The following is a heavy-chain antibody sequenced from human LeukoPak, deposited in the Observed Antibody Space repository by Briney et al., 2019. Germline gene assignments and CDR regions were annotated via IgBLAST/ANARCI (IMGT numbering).Heavy chain of an antibody. CDR3: ARVQAYSSSWYLDY. J-gene: IGHJ4*02. CDR2: INHSGIT. V-gene: IGHV4-34*01. Sequence: PSETLSLTCAVYGGSFSGYYWSWIRQPPGKGLEWIGEINHSGITNYNPSLKSRVTISVDTSKNQFSLKLSSVTAADTAVYYCARVQAYSSSWYLDYWGQGTLVTVSS. D-gene: IGHD6-13*01. CDR1: GGSFSGYY.